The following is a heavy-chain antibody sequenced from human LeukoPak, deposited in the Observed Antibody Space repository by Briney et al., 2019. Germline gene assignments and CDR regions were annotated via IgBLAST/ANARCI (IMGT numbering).Heavy chain of an antibody. J-gene: IGHJ1*01. CDR2: IDGSNYI. D-gene: IGHD3/OR15-3a*01. Sequence: PGGSLRLSCAASGFTFSSYAMHWVRQAPGKGLEWVSCIDGSNYIYYADSVKGRFTVSRDNAKNLLYLQLNRLRAEDTAVYYCARDEGLPAEFFQHWGQGTLVTVSP. V-gene: IGHV3-21*01. CDR1: GFTFSSYA. CDR3: ARDEGLPAEFFQH.